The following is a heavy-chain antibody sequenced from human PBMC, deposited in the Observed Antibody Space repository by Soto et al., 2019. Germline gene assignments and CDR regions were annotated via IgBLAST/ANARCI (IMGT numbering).Heavy chain of an antibody. CDR3: AREFYYDSSGIGFDS. Sequence: SETLSLTCTVSGGSISSYYWSWIRQPPGKGLEWIGYISYSGSTNYNPSLKSRVTISVDRSKNEFSLKLSSVTAADTAVYYCAREFYYDSSGIGFDSWGQGTLVTVSS. CDR1: GGSISSYY. CDR2: ISYSGST. V-gene: IGHV4-59*01. J-gene: IGHJ4*02. D-gene: IGHD3-22*01.